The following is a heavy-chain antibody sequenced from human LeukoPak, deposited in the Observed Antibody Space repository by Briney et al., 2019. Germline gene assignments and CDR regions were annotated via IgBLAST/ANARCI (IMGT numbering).Heavy chain of an antibody. J-gene: IGHJ6*04. D-gene: IGHD2-8*01. CDR1: GFIFSSYS. V-gene: IGHV3-21*01. CDR2: ISSSSTYI. CDR3: ARDRDMVLPPAGLDV. Sequence: GGSLRLSCAAYGFIFSSYSINWVRQAPGKGLEWVSFISSSSTYIYYADSVKGRFTISRDNAKNSLYLQMNSLRAEDTAVYYCARDRDMVLPPAGLDVWGRGATVTVSS.